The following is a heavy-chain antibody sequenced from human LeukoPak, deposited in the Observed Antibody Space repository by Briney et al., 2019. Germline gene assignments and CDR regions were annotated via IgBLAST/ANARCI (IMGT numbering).Heavy chain of an antibody. V-gene: IGHV4-59*01. Sequence: SETLSLTCTVSGGSISSYYWSWIRQPPGKGLEWIGYIYYSGSTNYNPSLKSRVTISVDTSKNQFSLKLSSVTAADTAVYYCARDCSGGSCDSNAFDIWGQGTMVTVSS. CDR2: IYYSGST. J-gene: IGHJ3*02. D-gene: IGHD2-15*01. CDR3: ARDCSGGSCDSNAFDI. CDR1: GGSISSYY.